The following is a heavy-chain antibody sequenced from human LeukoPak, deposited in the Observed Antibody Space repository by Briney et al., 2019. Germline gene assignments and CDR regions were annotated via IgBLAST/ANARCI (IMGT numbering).Heavy chain of an antibody. D-gene: IGHD3-22*01. Sequence: GGSLRLSCAASGFTFSSYAMHWVRQAPGKGLEWVAVISYDGSNKYYADSVKGRITISRDNSKNTLYLQMNSLRAEDTAVYYCARDKDYYDSSGDFDYWGQGTLVTVSS. CDR3: ARDKDYYDSSGDFDY. V-gene: IGHV3-30-3*01. CDR1: GFTFSSYA. CDR2: ISYDGSNK. J-gene: IGHJ4*02.